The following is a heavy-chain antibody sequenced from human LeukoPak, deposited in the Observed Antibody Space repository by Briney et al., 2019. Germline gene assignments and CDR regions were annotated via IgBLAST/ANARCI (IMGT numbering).Heavy chain of an antibody. CDR1: GYTFTSYG. CDR2: IYPGDSDT. V-gene: IGHV5-51*01. Sequence: KVSCKASGYTFTSYGISWVRQMPGKGLEWMGIIYPGDSDTRYSPSFQGQVTISADKSISTAYLQWSSLKASDTAMYYCARHGKGYSYGYASWFDPWGQGTLVTVSS. J-gene: IGHJ5*02. CDR3: ARHGKGYSYGYASWFDP. D-gene: IGHD5-18*01.